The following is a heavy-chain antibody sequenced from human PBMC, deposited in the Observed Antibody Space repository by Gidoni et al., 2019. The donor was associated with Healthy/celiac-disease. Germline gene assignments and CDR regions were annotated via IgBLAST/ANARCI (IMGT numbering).Heavy chain of an antibody. D-gene: IGHD6-13*01. CDR2: INHSGST. CDR1: GGSFSGYY. V-gene: IGHV4-34*01. CDR3: ARRSSSSRAFDI. J-gene: IGHJ3*02. Sequence: QVQLQQWGAGLLKPSETLSLTCAVYGGSFSGYYWSWIRQPPGKGLEWIGEINHSGSTNYNPSLKSRVTISVDTSKNQFSLKLSSVTAADTTVYYCARRSSSSRAFDIWGQGTMVTVSS.